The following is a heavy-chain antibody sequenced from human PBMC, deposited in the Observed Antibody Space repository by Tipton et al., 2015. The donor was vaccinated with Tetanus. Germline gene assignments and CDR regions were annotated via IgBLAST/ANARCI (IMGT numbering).Heavy chain of an antibody. CDR2: IKQDGSEK. V-gene: IGHV3-7*01. D-gene: IGHD3-22*01. J-gene: IGHJ1*01. Sequence: SLRLSCAASGITFSSHALHWVRQAPGKGLEWVANIKQDGSEKYYADSVKGRFTISRDNAKNSLFLQVNSLRAEDTAVYYCASSSRGYYDSSGYYGYFQHWGQGTLVTVS. CDR3: ASSSRGYYDSSGYYGYFQH. CDR1: GITFSSHA.